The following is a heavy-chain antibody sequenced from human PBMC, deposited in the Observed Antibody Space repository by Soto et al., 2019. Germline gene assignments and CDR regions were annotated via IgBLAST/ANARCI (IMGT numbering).Heavy chain of an antibody. Sequence: PWESLKISCKGSGYSFTSYWIGWVRQMPGKGLEWMGIIYPGDSDTRYSPSFQGQVTISADKSISTAYLQWSSLKASDTAMYYCARLACSSTSCYSYYYYYMDVWGKGTTVTVSS. CDR2: IYPGDSDT. J-gene: IGHJ6*03. CDR3: ARLACSSTSCYSYYYYYMDV. V-gene: IGHV5-51*01. D-gene: IGHD2-2*01. CDR1: GYSFTSYW.